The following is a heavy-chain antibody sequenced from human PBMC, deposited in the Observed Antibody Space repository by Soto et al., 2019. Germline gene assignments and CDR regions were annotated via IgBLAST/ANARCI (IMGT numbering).Heavy chain of an antibody. D-gene: IGHD2-15*01. J-gene: IGHJ4*02. Sequence: QVQLVQSGAEVKKPGSSVKVSCKASGGTFSSYAISWVRQAPGQGLEWMGGIIPIFGTANYAQKFQGRATITADESTSTAYLEPSSLRSEDTAVSYCASLKVVTRHYFDYWRQGTLVTVSS. CDR3: ASLKVVTRHYFDY. CDR1: GGTFSSYA. V-gene: IGHV1-69*12. CDR2: IIPIFGTA.